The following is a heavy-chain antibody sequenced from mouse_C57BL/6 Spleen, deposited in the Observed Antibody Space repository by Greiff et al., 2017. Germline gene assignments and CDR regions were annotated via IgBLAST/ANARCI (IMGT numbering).Heavy chain of an antibody. CDR3: ARIDYDGGAMDY. Sequence: QVQLKESGAELARPGASVKMSCKASGYTFTSYTMHWVKQRPGQGLEWIGYINPSSGYTKYNQKFKDKATLTADKSSSTAYMQLSSLTSEDSAVYYCARIDYDGGAMDYWGQGTSVTVSS. J-gene: IGHJ4*01. D-gene: IGHD2-4*01. V-gene: IGHV1-4*01. CDR2: INPSSGYT. CDR1: GYTFTSYT.